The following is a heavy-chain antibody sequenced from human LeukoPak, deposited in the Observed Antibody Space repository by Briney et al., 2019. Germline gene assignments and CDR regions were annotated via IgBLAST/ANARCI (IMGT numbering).Heavy chain of an antibody. CDR2: IYYSGST. CDR1: GGSISSRSYY. V-gene: IGHV4-61*01. Sequence: SETLSLTCTVSGGSISSRSYYWSWIRQPPGKGLEWIGYIYYSGSTNYNPSLKSRVAISVDTSKNQFSLKLSSVTAADTAVYYCAREYYGNDYWGQGTLVTVSS. J-gene: IGHJ4*02. CDR3: AREYYGNDY. D-gene: IGHD3-3*01.